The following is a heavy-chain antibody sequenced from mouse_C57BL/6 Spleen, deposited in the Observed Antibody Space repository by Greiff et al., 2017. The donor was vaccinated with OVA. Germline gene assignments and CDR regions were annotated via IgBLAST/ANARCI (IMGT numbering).Heavy chain of an antibody. CDR2: INPNNGGT. Sequence: EVQLQQSGPELVKPGASVKIPCKASGYTFTDYNMDWVKQSHGKSLEWIGDINPNNGGTIYNQKFKGKATLTVDKSSSTAYMELRSLTSEDTAVYYCARKYYGSSPGFAYWGQGTLVTVSA. CDR3: ARKYYGSSPGFAY. V-gene: IGHV1-18*01. CDR1: GYTFTDYN. D-gene: IGHD1-1*01. J-gene: IGHJ3*01.